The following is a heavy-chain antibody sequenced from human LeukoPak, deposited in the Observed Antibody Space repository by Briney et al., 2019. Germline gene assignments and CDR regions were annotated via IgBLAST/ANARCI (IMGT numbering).Heavy chain of an antibody. D-gene: IGHD6-6*01. V-gene: IGHV3-30-3*01. J-gene: IGHJ4*02. CDR3: ARGALKPKLVGGGYYFDY. CDR2: ISYDGSNK. Sequence: GGSLRLSCAASGFTFSSYAMHWVRQAPGKGLEWVAVISYDGSNKYYADSVKGRFTISRDNSKNTLYLQMNSLRAEDTAVYYCARGALKPKLVGGGYYFDYWGQGTLVTVS. CDR1: GFTFSSYA.